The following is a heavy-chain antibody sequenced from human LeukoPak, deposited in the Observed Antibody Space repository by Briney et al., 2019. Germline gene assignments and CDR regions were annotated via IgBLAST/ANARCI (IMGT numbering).Heavy chain of an antibody. CDR1: GFTFSNYG. J-gene: IGHJ4*02. V-gene: IGHV3-23*01. D-gene: IGHD3-10*01. CDR2: ITGSGGRT. CDR3: AREWRGFGELYDFDY. Sequence: GGSLRLSCAASGFTFSNYGMTWVRQAPGKGPEWVSAITGSGGRTFYTDSVKGRFTISRDNSKNTLSLQMNSLRAEDTAVYYCAREWRGFGELYDFDYWGQGTLVTVSS.